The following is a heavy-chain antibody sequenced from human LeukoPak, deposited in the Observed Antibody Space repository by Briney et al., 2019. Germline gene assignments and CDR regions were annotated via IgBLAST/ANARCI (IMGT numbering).Heavy chain of an antibody. CDR1: GLTFSSHW. CDR3: AKYASGSSWYFGMDV. D-gene: IGHD6-13*01. Sequence: GGSLRLSCAASGLTFSSHWMHWVRQAPGKGLEWVSAISGSGGSTYYADSVKGRFTISRDNSKNTLYLQMNSLRAEDTAVYYCAKYASGSSWYFGMDVWGQGTTVTVSS. J-gene: IGHJ6*02. CDR2: ISGSGGST. V-gene: IGHV3-23*01.